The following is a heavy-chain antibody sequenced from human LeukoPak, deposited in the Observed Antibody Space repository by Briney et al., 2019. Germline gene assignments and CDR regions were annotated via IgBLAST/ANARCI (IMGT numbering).Heavy chain of an antibody. D-gene: IGHD6-13*01. J-gene: IGHJ2*01. CDR2: VYYSGST. Sequence: KSSETLSLTCTVSGGSISSYYWQWIRQPPGNRLEWIGYVYYSGSTDYNPSLKSRVTISVDTSKNQFSLRLTSVTAADTAVYYCARGEPRIARPGAPPFDHWGRGTLVTVFS. CDR1: GGSISSYY. CDR3: ARGEPRIARPGAPPFDH. V-gene: IGHV4-59*01.